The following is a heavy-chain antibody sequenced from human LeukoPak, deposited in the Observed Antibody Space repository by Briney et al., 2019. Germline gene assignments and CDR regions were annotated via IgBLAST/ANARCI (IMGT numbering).Heavy chain of an antibody. CDR2: IKSKTDGGTT. J-gene: IGHJ4*02. Sequence: GGALRLSCAVSGLTFSNAWMNWVRQAPGKGLEWVGRIKSKTDGGTTDYAAPVKGRFTISRDDPTDTLYLQMNSLKTDDTAVYYCTPRMLVSELDYWGQGTLVTVSS. V-gene: IGHV3-15*01. CDR3: TPRMLVSELDY. D-gene: IGHD3-10*02. CDR1: GLTFSNAW.